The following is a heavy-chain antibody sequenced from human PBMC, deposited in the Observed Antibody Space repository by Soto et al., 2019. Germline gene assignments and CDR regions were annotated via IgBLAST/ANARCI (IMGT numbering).Heavy chain of an antibody. CDR2: IYPHDSET. CDR3: ERAVEYSSSPNGMDV. Sequence: GESLKISCKGSGYRFASNWIGWVRQLPGKGLEWMGIIYPHDSETKYSPSFQGQVTISVDKSISTAYLQWSSLKASDTAMYYCERAVEYSSSPNGMDVWGQGTTVTVSS. J-gene: IGHJ6*02. V-gene: IGHV5-51*01. CDR1: GYRFASNW. D-gene: IGHD6-6*01.